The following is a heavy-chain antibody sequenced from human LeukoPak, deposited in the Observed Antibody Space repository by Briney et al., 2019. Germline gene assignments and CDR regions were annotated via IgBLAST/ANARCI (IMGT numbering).Heavy chain of an antibody. Sequence: GRSLRLSCAASGFSFSDYYMTWIRQSPGKGLEWVSFISSGGDTIYYADSVKGRFIISRDNAKNSLYLQMNSLRAEDTAMYYCARAGYYDVFTGYFDWGQGTLVTVSS. D-gene: IGHD3-9*01. V-gene: IGHV3-11*01. J-gene: IGHJ4*02. CDR3: ARAGYYDVFTGYFD. CDR1: GFSFSDYY. CDR2: ISSGGDTI.